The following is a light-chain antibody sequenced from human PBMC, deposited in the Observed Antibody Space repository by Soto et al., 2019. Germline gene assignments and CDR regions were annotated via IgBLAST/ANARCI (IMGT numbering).Light chain of an antibody. CDR2: MTS. V-gene: IGKV2-28*01. J-gene: IGKJ1*01. CDR3: MQAKQIPRT. CDR1: QSLLHKNGNSY. Sequence: DIVMTQSPVSLPVTPGEPASISCRSSQSLLHKNGNSYLHWFLQKPGQSPRLLIYMTSKRAPGVPDRISGTGSGTRFTLRISRVEAEDVAIYYCMQAKQIPRTFGHGTKVDIK.